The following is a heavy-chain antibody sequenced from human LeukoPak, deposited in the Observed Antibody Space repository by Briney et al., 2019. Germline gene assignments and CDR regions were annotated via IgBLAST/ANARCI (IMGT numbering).Heavy chain of an antibody. CDR1: GFAFSNSW. J-gene: IGHJ5*02. CDR2: IKSNTAGGTT. V-gene: IGHV3-15*01. D-gene: IGHD1-14*01. CDR3: TAEPNWFDP. Sequence: GGSLRLSCAASGFAFSNSWMSWVRQAPGKGLEWVGRIKSNTAGGTTHYAAPVKGRFTISRDDSKNTLYLQMNSLKTEDTAVYYCTAEPNWFDPWGQGTLVTVSS.